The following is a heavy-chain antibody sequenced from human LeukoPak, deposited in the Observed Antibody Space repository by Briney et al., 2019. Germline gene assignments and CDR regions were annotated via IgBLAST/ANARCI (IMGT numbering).Heavy chain of an antibody. Sequence: GGSLRLSCAASGFAFSSYEMNWVRQAPGKGLEWVSYISSSGSTIYYADSVKGRFTVSRDNAKNSLYLQMNSLRVEDTAVYYCARNGYSGYDRLNWFDPWGQGTLVTVSS. CDR2: ISSSGSTI. CDR1: GFAFSSYE. D-gene: IGHD5-12*01. J-gene: IGHJ5*02. CDR3: ARNGYSGYDRLNWFDP. V-gene: IGHV3-48*03.